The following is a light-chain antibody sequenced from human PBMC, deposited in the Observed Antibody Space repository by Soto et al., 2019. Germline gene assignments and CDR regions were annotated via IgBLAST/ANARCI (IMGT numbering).Light chain of an antibody. V-gene: IGKV1-5*03. CDR2: KAS. J-gene: IGKJ3*01. CDR3: QQYNSYPFT. CDR1: QSISSW. Sequence: DIQMTQSPSTLSASVGDRVTITFRASQSISSWLAWYQRKPGKAPKLLIYKASTLESGVPSRFSDSGSGTEFTLTISSLQPDDISTYYYQQYNSYPFTFGPGTKVDIK.